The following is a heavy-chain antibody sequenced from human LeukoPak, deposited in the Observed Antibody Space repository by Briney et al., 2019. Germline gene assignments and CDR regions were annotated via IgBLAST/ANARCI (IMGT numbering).Heavy chain of an antibody. CDR3: ARHLLGSSGYYFPY. Sequence: SSQTLSLTCTVSGGSISSGDYSWGWIRQPPGKGLEWIGSIYYSGSTYYNPSLKSRVTISVDTSKNHFSLKLSSVTAADTAVYYCARHLLGSSGYYFPYWGQGTLVTVSS. CDR1: GGSISSGDYS. J-gene: IGHJ4*02. CDR2: IYYSGST. V-gene: IGHV4-39*01. D-gene: IGHD6-6*01.